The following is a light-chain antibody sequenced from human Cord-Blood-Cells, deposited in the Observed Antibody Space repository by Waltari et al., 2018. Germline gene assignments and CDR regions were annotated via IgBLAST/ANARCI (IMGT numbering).Light chain of an antibody. CDR1: KIGSKS. J-gene: IGLJ3*02. CDR2: YDS. Sequence: SYVLTQPPSVSVAPGKTARITCGGNKIGSKSVHWYQQKPGQAPVLVIYYDSDRPSGIPERFSGSNSGNTATLTISRVDAGDEADYYCQVWDSSSDHPVFGGGTKLTVL. V-gene: IGLV3-21*04. CDR3: QVWDSSSDHPV.